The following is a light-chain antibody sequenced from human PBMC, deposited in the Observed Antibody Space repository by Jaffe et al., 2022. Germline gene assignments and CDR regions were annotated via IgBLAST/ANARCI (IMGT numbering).Light chain of an antibody. CDR2: GNS. CDR3: QSYDTSLSGVL. J-gene: IGLJ2*01. Sequence: QSVLTQPPSVSGAPGQRVTISCTGSSSNIGAGYDVHWYQQLPGTPPKLLISGNSNRPSGVPDRFSGSKSGTSASLAITGLQAEDEADYYCQSYDTSLSGVLFGGGTKLTVL. V-gene: IGLV1-40*01. CDR1: SSNIGAGYD.